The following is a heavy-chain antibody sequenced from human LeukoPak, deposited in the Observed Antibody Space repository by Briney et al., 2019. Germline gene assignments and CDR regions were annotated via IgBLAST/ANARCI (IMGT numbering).Heavy chain of an antibody. J-gene: IGHJ4*02. CDR3: ARVYCRSTSCPYYFDY. CDR1: GGTFSSYA. V-gene: IGHV1-69*01. CDR2: IIPIFGTA. D-gene: IGHD2-2*01. Sequence: SVKVSCKAFGGTFSSYAISWVRQAPGQGLEWMGGIIPIFGTANYAQKFQGRVTITADESTSTAYMELSSLRSEDTAVYYCARVYCRSTSCPYYFDYWGQGTLVTVSS.